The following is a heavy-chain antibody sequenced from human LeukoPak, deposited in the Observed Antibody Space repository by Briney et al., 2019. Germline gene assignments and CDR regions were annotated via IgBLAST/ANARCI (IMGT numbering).Heavy chain of an antibody. J-gene: IGHJ4*02. CDR2: IYPGDSDT. D-gene: IGHD2-2*01. V-gene: IGHV5-51*01. CDR3: ARRLYCSSTSSYYFDY. CDR1: GYSFTSYW. Sequence: GESLKISCKCSGYSFTSYWIGWVRQMPGKGLEWMGIIYPGDSDTRYSPSFQGQVTISADKSISTAYLQWSSLKASDTAMYYCARRLYCSSTSSYYFDYWGQGTLVTVSS.